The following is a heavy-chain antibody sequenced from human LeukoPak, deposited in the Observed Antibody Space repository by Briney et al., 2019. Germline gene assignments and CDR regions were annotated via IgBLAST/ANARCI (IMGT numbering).Heavy chain of an antibody. V-gene: IGHV4-59*01. Sequence: PSETLSLTCTVSGGSISSYYWSWIRQPPGKGLEWIGYIYYSGSTNYNPSLKSRVTISVDTSKNQFSLKLSSVTAADTAVYYCARGDFWSGYYYMDVWGKGTTVTISS. CDR2: IYYSGST. D-gene: IGHD3-3*01. CDR3: ARGDFWSGYYYMDV. J-gene: IGHJ6*03. CDR1: GGSISSYY.